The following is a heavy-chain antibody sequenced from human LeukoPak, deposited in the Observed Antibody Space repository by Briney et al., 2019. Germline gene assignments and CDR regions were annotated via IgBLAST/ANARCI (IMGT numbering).Heavy chain of an antibody. CDR3: AREESGYYHNPFDY. CDR2: ISSSSSYI. D-gene: IGHD3-22*01. Sequence: PGGSLRLSCAASGFTFSGYSMNWVRQAPGKGLEWVSSISSSSSYIYYADSVKGRFTISRDNAKNSLYLQMNSLRAEDTAVYYCAREESGYYHNPFDYWGQGTLVTVSS. V-gene: IGHV3-21*01. CDR1: GFTFSGYS. J-gene: IGHJ4*02.